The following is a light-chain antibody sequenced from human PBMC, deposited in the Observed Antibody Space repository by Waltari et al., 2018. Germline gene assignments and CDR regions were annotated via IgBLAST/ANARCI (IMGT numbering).Light chain of an antibody. CDR1: QSVLYSSSNKNY. CDR2: WAS. V-gene: IGKV4-1*01. Sequence: DIVMTQSPDSLAVSLGERATINCKSRQSVLYSSSNKNYLSLYQQKPGQPPKLLIYWASTRESVVPDRFTGGGSGTDFTLTISSLQAEDVAVYYCYKHFITPFAFGPGTRVDIK. J-gene: IGKJ3*01. CDR3: YKHFITPFA.